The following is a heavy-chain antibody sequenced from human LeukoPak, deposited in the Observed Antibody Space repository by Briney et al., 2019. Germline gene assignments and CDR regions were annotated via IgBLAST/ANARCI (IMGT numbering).Heavy chain of an antibody. D-gene: IGHD4-17*01. V-gene: IGHV1-2*02. J-gene: IGHJ6*03. Sequence: ASVKVSCKASGYTFTSYYMHWVRQAPGQGLEWMGWINPNSGGTNYAQKFQGRVTMTRDTSISTAYMELSRLRSDDTAVYYCARAGGDYNYYYMDVWGKGTTVTISS. CDR1: GYTFTSYY. CDR2: INPNSGGT. CDR3: ARAGGDYNYYYMDV.